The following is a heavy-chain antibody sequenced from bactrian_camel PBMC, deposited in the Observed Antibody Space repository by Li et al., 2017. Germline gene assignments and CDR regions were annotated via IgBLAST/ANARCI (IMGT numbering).Heavy chain of an antibody. CDR1: GFDFSAWW. V-gene: IGHV3S6*01. CDR3: AAVRPRNSGYRQRGWGVYADY. CDR2: ISDDGITT. D-gene: IGHD5*01. Sequence: HVQLVESGGGTVQPGGSLKLSCVASGFDFSAWWMYWVRQAPGKGVEWVASISDDGITTQYADFLNGRFTIFRDNAKNTLYLQMDSLKPEDTALYLCAAVRPRNSGYRQRGWGVYADYWGQGTQVTVS. J-gene: IGHJ4*01.